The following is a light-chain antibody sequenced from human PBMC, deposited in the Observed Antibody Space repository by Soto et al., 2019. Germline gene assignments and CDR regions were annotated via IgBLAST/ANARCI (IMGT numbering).Light chain of an antibody. V-gene: IGLV2-14*03. CDR3: NSYTSSSSYV. CDR1: SSDVGTYNY. CDR2: DVG. J-gene: IGLJ1*01. Sequence: QSALTQPASVSGSPGQSITISCTGTSSDVGTYNYVSWYQHHPGKAPKLMIYDVGSRPSGVSDRFSGSKSGNTASLTISGLQVEDEADYYCNSYTSSSSYVFGTGTKLTVL.